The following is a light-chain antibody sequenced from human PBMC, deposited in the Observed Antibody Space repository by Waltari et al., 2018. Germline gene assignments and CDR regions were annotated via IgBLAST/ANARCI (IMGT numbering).Light chain of an antibody. Sequence: DIVMTQSPDSLAVSLGERATINCKSSPSLLYKSNNKNYLAWYQQKPGQPPKLLIYWASTRESGVPDRFSGSGSGTDFTLTISSLQAEDVAVYYCQQYYSTPWTFGQVTKVEVK. V-gene: IGKV4-1*01. J-gene: IGKJ1*01. CDR2: WAS. CDR1: PSLLYKSNNKNY. CDR3: QQYYSTPWT.